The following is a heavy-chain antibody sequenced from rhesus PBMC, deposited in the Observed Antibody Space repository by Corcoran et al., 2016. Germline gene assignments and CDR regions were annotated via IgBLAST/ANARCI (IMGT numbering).Heavy chain of an antibody. D-gene: IGHD2-21*01. CDR1: GGSISSSY. V-gene: IGHV4-169*01. J-gene: IGHJ4*01. CDR2: IYGSGSST. CDR3: ATGRTDY. Sequence: QLQLQESGPGLVKPSETLSVPCAVSGGSISSSYWSWIRQAPGKGLEWIGYIYGSGSSTNYNPSLKSRVTLSVDTSKNQLSLKLSSVTTADTAVYYCATGRTDYWGQGVLVTVSS.